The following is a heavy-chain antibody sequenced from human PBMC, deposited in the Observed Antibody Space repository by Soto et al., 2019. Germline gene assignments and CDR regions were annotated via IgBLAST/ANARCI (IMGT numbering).Heavy chain of an antibody. CDR2: IYPGDSDT. CDR3: ARQTRAIRFDP. V-gene: IGHV5-51*01. CDR1: GYTFTNYW. D-gene: IGHD2-21*01. Sequence: GESLKISCKASGYTFTNYWIGWVRQVPGKGLEWMGNIYPGDSDTRYSPSFQGQVTISADKSINTVFLQWNSLKASDTAMYYCARQTRAIRFDPWGQGTLVTVSS. J-gene: IGHJ5*02.